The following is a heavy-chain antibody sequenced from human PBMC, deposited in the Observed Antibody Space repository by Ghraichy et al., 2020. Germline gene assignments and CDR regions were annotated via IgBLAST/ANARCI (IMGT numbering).Heavy chain of an antibody. V-gene: IGHV1-2*02. J-gene: IGHJ5*02. CDR1: GYTFTGYY. D-gene: IGHD5-18*01. CDR2: INPNSGGT. CDR3: ARVNSYGYSWFDP. Sequence: ASVKVSCKASGYTFTGYYMHWVRQAPGQGLEWMGWINPNSGGTNYAQKFQGRVTMTRDTSISTAYMELSRLRSDDTAVYYCARVNSYGYSWFDPWGQGTLVTVSS.